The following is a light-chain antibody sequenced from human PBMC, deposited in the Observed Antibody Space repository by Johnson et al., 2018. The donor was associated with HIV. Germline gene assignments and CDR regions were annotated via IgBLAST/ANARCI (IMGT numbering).Light chain of an antibody. CDR3: GTWDSSLSAYV. Sequence: QSVLTQPPSVSAAPGQTVTISCSGSSSNIGSNYVSWYQQLPGTAPKLLIYDSDKRPSEIPDRFSGSKSGTSATLGITGLQTGDEADYYCGTWDSSLSAYVFGTGTKVTVL. J-gene: IGLJ1*01. CDR2: DSD. V-gene: IGLV1-51*01. CDR1: SSNIGSNY.